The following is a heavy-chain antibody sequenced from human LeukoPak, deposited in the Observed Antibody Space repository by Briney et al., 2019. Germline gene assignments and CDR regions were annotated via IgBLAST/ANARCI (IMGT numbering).Heavy chain of an antibody. D-gene: IGHD6-13*01. Sequence: GGSLRLSCAASGFTFSSYAMHWVRQAPGKGLEWVAVISYDGSNKYYADSVKGRFTISRDNSKNTLYLQMNSLRAEDTAVYYCASPHSSSHSFRSFDYWGQGTLVTVSS. CDR2: ISYDGSNK. CDR1: GFTFSSYA. CDR3: ASPHSSSHSFRSFDY. J-gene: IGHJ4*02. V-gene: IGHV3-30-3*01.